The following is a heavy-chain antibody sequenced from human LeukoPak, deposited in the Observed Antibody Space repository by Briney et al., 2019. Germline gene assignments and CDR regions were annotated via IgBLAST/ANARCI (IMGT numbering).Heavy chain of an antibody. Sequence: ASVKVSCKASGYTLTSHDINWVRQATGQGLEWMGWMNPDNGNTGYAQKFQGRVTMTRDTSKGTAYMELSSLRSEDTAVYYCAKDGAITMIVVPFDYWGQGTLVTVSS. CDR1: GYTLTSHD. CDR3: AKDGAITMIVVPFDY. J-gene: IGHJ4*02. CDR2: MNPDNGNT. D-gene: IGHD3-22*01. V-gene: IGHV1-8*01.